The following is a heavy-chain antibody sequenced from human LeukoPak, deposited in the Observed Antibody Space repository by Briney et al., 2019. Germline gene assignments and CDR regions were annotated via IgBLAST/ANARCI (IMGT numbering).Heavy chain of an antibody. V-gene: IGHV1-2*02. CDR2: INPNSGGT. CDR3: ARARGPKTAVAATYYYYMDV. Sequence: ASVKVSCKASGYTFTGYYMHWVRQAPGQGLEWMGWINPNSGGTNYAQKFQGRVTMTRDTSISTAYMELSRLRSDDTAVYYCARARGPKTAVAATYYYYMDVWGKGTTVTVSS. J-gene: IGHJ6*03. D-gene: IGHD6-19*01. CDR1: GYTFTGYY.